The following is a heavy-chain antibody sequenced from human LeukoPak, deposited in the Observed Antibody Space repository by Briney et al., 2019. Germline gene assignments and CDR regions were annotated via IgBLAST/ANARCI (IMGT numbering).Heavy chain of an antibody. V-gene: IGHV4-34*01. J-gene: IGHJ4*02. CDR3: ARAQTYYDNPTAGWVDY. CDR1: GGSFSGYY. CDR2: INHSGST. Sequence: SETLSLTCAVYGGSFSGYYWSWIRQPPGKGLEWIGEINHSGSTNYNPSLKSRVTISVDTSKNQFSLKLSSVTAADTAVYYCARAQTYYDNPTAGWVDYWGQGTLVTVSS. D-gene: IGHD3-9*01.